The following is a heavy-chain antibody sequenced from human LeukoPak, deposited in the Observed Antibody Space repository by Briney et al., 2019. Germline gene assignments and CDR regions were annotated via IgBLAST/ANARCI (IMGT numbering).Heavy chain of an antibody. D-gene: IGHD4-11*01. V-gene: IGHV3-53*01. CDR3: TRHQYDAFEI. CDR1: GFTFTNAW. Sequence: PGGSLRLSCAASGFTFTNAWMSWVRQAPGKGLEWVSVIYGGGGTYYADSAKGRFAISRDNSKNTLYLQISSLRAEDTAIYYCTRHQYDAFEIWGQGTMVTVSS. J-gene: IGHJ3*02. CDR2: IYGGGGT.